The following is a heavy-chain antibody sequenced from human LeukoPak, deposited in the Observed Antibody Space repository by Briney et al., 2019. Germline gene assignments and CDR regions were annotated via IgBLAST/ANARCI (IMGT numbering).Heavy chain of an antibody. D-gene: IGHD6-19*01. Sequence: GGSLRLSCAASGFTFSSYAMHWVRQAPGKGLVWVSRINSDGSSTSYADSVKGRFTISRDNAKNTLYLQMNSLRAEDTAVYYCARTNSGWSDYYYYYYMDVWGKGTTVTISS. V-gene: IGHV3-74*01. J-gene: IGHJ6*03. CDR1: GFTFSSYA. CDR3: ARTNSGWSDYYYYYYMDV. CDR2: INSDGSST.